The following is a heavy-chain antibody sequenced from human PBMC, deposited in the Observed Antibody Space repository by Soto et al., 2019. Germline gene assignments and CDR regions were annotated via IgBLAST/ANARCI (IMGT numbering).Heavy chain of an antibody. CDR2: VSHDGRNT. D-gene: IGHD6-19*01. CDR1: GFTFSDYA. Sequence: VQLVESGGGVVQPGRSLRLSCAASGFTFSDYAMHRFRQAPGKGLEWVAVVSHDGRNTHYAESVKGRFTISRDSSKNTVSLEMTSLRAEDTAVYYCAKGGRQWLVTSDFNYWGQGALVTVSS. V-gene: IGHV3-30*18. J-gene: IGHJ4*02. CDR3: AKGGRQWLVTSDFNY.